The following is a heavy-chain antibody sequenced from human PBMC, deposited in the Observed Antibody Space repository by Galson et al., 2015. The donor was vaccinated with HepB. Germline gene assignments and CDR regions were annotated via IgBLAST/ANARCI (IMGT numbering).Heavy chain of an antibody. CDR3: ASDCPGGGSTCYSSGDY. CDR1: GFTFSDYY. CDR2: ISSSGHYT. J-gene: IGHJ4*02. V-gene: IGHV3-11*06. D-gene: IGHD2-8*02. Sequence: SLRLSCATSGFTFSDYYMAWVRQAPGKGLEWVSYISSSGHYTNTEDALKGRFFISRDNAKNSLYLQMNSLRAEDTAVYYCASDCPGGGSTCYSSGDYWGQGTLVTVSS.